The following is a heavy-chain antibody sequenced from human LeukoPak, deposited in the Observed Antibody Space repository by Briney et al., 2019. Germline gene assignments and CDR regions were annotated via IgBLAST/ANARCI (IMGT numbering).Heavy chain of an antibody. J-gene: IGHJ4*02. CDR1: GGTFSTYT. CDR2: IIPMFGTT. CDR3: ATGGEKDETFDY. V-gene: IGHV1-69*13. Sequence: ASVKVSCKASGGTFSTYTINWARQAPGQGLEWMGGIIPMFGTTNYAQKFQGRVTITADEPTTTVYMELSSLRSADTAVYYRATGGEKDETFDYWGQGTLVTVSS. D-gene: IGHD3-16*01.